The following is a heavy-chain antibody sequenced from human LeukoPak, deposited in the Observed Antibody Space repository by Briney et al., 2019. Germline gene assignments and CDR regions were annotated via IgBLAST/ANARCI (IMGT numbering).Heavy chain of an antibody. CDR2: IYYSGST. V-gene: IGHV4-59*12. CDR1: GGSISSYY. CDR3: GSIQLWLTYFDY. J-gene: IGHJ4*02. Sequence: SETLSLTCTVSGGSISSYYWSWIRQPPGKGLEWIGYIYYSGSTNYNPSLKSRVTISVDTSKNQFSLKLSSVTAADTAVYYCGSIQLWLTYFDYWGQGTLVTVSS. D-gene: IGHD5-18*01.